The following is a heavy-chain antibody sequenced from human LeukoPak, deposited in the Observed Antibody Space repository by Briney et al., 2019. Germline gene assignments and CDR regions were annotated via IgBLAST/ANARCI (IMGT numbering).Heavy chain of an antibody. D-gene: IGHD6-13*01. CDR3: ARGPAAAYYLFDY. V-gene: IGHV1-8*01. CDR2: MNPNSGNT. CDR1: GYTFTSYD. Sequence: ASVKVSCKASGYTFTSYDINWVRQATGQGLEWMGWMNPNSGNTGYAQKFQGRVTMTRNTSISTAYMELSSLRSEDTAVYYSARGPAAAYYLFDYWGQGTLVTVSS. J-gene: IGHJ4*02.